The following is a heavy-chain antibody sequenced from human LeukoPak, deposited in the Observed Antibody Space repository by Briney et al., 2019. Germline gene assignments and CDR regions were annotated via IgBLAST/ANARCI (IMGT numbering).Heavy chain of an antibody. CDR1: GFTVSSNY. Sequence: GGSVRLSCAASGFTVSSNYMSWVRQAPGKGLEWVSVIYSGGSTYYADSVKGRFTISRDNSKNTLYLQMNSLRAEDTAVYYCARGEGTAMVPYYYYYGMDVWGQGTTVTVSS. J-gene: IGHJ6*02. D-gene: IGHD5-18*01. V-gene: IGHV3-53*01. CDR2: IYSGGST. CDR3: ARGEGTAMVPYYYYYGMDV.